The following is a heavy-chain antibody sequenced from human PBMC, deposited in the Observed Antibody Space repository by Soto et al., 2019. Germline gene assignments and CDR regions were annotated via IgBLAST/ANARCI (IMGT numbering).Heavy chain of an antibody. D-gene: IGHD5-18*01. CDR1: GFTFDDYA. CDR3: AKDAVWRGYSYGNDAFDI. J-gene: IGHJ3*02. V-gene: IGHV3-9*01. CDR2: ISWNSGSI. Sequence: EVQLVESGGGLVQPGRSLRLSCAASGFTFDDYAMHWVRQAPGKGLEWVSGISWNSGSIGYADSVKGRFTISRDNAKNSLYLQMNSLRAEDTALYYCAKDAVWRGYSYGNDAFDIWCQGTMVTVSS.